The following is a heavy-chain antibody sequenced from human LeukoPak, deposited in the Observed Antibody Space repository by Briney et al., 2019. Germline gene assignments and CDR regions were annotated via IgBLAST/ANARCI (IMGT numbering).Heavy chain of an antibody. Sequence: SETLSLTCTVPGGSISSYYWSWIRQPPGKGLEWIGYIYYSGSTNYNPSLKSRVTISVDTSKNQFSLKLSSVTAADTAVYYCARGGYSSGWYVFDYWGQGTLVTVSS. V-gene: IGHV4-59*01. CDR2: IYYSGST. J-gene: IGHJ4*02. CDR1: GGSISSYY. CDR3: ARGGYSSGWYVFDY. D-gene: IGHD6-19*01.